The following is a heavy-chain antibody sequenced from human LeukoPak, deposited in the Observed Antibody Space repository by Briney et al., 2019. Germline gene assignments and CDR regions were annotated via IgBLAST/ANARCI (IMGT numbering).Heavy chain of an antibody. D-gene: IGHD2-2*01. CDR3: ARKNGYCSSTSCYLFDY. Sequence: PGESLRLSCAASGFAFSGYSMTWVRQAPGKGLAWVSYISSSSVRSTIYYADSVKGRFIISRDNAKNSLYLQMDSLRVDDTAIYYCARKNGYCSSTSCYLFDYWGQGTLVAVSS. V-gene: IGHV3-48*01. CDR2: ISSSSVRSTI. J-gene: IGHJ4*02. CDR1: GFAFSGYS.